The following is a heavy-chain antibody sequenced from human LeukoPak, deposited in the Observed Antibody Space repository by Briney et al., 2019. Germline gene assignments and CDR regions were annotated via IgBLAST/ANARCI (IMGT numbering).Heavy chain of an antibody. CDR1: GYSISSGYY. V-gene: IGHV4-38-2*01. Sequence: PSETLSLTCAVSGYSISSGYYWGWIRQPSGKGLEWIGSIYHSGSTYYNPSLKSRVTISVDTSKNQFSLKLSSVTAADTAVYYCARPISWARGAFDIWGQGTMVTVSS. D-gene: IGHD1-26*01. J-gene: IGHJ3*02. CDR2: IYHSGST. CDR3: ARPISWARGAFDI.